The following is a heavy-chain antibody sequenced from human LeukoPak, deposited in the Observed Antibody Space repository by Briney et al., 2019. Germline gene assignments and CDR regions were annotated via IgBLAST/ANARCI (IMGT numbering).Heavy chain of an antibody. D-gene: IGHD2-21*01. Sequence: GGSLRLSCAASGFIFSRYWMHWVRQAQGKGLAWISRIKSDGSSTNYADSVKGRFTISRDNAKNTLYLQMNSLRADDTAVYYCARELPFDLSGRGTLVAVSS. J-gene: IGHJ2*01. V-gene: IGHV3-74*01. CDR1: GFIFSRYW. CDR3: ARELPFDL. CDR2: IKSDGSST.